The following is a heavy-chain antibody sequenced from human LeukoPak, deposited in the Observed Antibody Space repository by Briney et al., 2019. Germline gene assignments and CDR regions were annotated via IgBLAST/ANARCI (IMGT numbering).Heavy chain of an antibody. Sequence: PGGSLRLSCEVSGFTLRSYWMHWVRHAPGKGLVWVSRINSDGSSTNYADSVKGRFTISRDNAKNMLYLQMNSLRAEDTGVYYCARDRGHYDTFDYWGQGTLVSVSS. V-gene: IGHV3-74*01. CDR2: INSDGSST. CDR1: GFTLRSYW. CDR3: ARDRGHYDTFDY. J-gene: IGHJ4*02. D-gene: IGHD3-22*01.